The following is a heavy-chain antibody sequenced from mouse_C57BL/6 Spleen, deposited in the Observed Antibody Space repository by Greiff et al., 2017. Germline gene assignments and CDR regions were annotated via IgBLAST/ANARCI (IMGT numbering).Heavy chain of an antibody. D-gene: IGHD2-4*01. CDR3: ARARNDYVLFDY. CDR1: GYTFTSYD. J-gene: IGHJ2*01. Sequence: QVQLQQSGPELVKPGASVKLSCKASGYTFTSYDINWVKQRPGKGLEWIGWIYPRDGSNKYNEKFKGKATVTVYTSSSTAYMGLHSLTSDDSAVYFCARARNDYVLFDYWGQGTTLTVSS. CDR2: IYPRDGSN. V-gene: IGHV1-85*01.